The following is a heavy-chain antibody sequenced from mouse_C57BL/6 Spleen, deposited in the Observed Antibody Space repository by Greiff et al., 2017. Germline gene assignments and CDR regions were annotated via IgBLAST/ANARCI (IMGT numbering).Heavy chain of an antibody. CDR1: GYTFTSYW. CDR2: IHPNSGST. CDR3: AIYYDYLYAMDC. Sequence: QVQLQQSGAELVKPGASVKLSCKASGYTFTSYWMHWVKQRPGQGLEWIGMIHPNSGSTNYNEKFKSKATLTVDKSSSTAYMQLSSLTSEDSAVYYCAIYYDYLYAMDCWGQGASVTVSS. J-gene: IGHJ4*01. V-gene: IGHV1-64*01. D-gene: IGHD2-4*01.